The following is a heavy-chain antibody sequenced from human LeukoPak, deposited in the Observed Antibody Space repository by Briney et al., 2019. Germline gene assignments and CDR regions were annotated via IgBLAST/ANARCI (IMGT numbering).Heavy chain of an antibody. D-gene: IGHD2-15*01. V-gene: IGHV4-39*07. CDR1: GGSISSSSYY. CDR2: IYYSGST. J-gene: IGHJ4*02. CDR3: ARDFSRSGDDY. Sequence: KSSETLSLTCTVSGGSISSSSYYWGWLRQPPGKGLEWIGSIYYSGSTYYNPSLKRRVTISVDTSKNQFSLKLSSVTAADTAVYYCARDFSRSGDDYWGQGTLVTVSS.